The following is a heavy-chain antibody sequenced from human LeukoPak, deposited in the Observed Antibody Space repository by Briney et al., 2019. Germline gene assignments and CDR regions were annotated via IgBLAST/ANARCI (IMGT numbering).Heavy chain of an antibody. D-gene: IGHD6-13*01. CDR3: ARASSSWSPVGY. CDR1: GGSISSGGYY. J-gene: IGHJ4*02. Sequence: SETLSLTCTVSGGSISSGGYYWSWIRQHPGKGLAWIGYIYYSGSTYYNPSLKSRVTISVDTSKNQFSLKLSSVTAADTAVYYCARASSSWSPVGYWGQGTLVTVSS. V-gene: IGHV4-31*03. CDR2: IYYSGST.